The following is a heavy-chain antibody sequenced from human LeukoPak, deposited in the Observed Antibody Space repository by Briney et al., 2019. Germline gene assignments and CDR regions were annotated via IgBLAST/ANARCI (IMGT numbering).Heavy chain of an antibody. CDR3: ARQAGSGA. CDR2: IFPGDSDT. D-gene: IGHD1-14*01. V-gene: IGHV5-51*01. Sequence: GESLKISCKGSGYTFTSYWIAWVRQMPGKGLEWMGIIFPGDSDTRYNPSFEGHVTISADTSISTAYLQWRSLRVSDTAMYYCARQAGSGAWDQGTLVTVSS. CDR1: GYTFTSYW. J-gene: IGHJ5*02.